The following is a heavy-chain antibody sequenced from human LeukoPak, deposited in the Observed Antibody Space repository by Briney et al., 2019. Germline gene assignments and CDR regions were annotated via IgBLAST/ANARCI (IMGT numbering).Heavy chain of an antibody. CDR1: GFSFRNAW. J-gene: IGHJ5*02. CDR2: IKGDGSVT. Sequence: PGGSLRLSCAASGFSFRNAWMHWVRQAPGKGLVWVSRIKGDGSVTVYADSVKGRFTISRDNAKNTLYLQMNSLRVKDTAVYYCARSDWFDPWGQGTLVTVSS. V-gene: IGHV3-74*01. D-gene: IGHD3-3*01. CDR3: ARSDWFDP.